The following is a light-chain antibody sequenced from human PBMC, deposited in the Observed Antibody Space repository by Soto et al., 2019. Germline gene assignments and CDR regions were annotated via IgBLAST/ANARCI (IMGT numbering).Light chain of an antibody. CDR2: DVS. V-gene: IGLV2-14*01. CDR1: SSDVGGYKY. CDR3: SSYTSSSTDVL. J-gene: IGLJ2*01. Sequence: QSVLTQPASVSGSPGQSITISCTGTSSDVGGYKYVSWYQQHPGKAPKLMIYDVSNRPSGVSNRFSGSKSGNTASLTISGLQAEDEADYYCSSYTSSSTDVLFGGGTKLTVL.